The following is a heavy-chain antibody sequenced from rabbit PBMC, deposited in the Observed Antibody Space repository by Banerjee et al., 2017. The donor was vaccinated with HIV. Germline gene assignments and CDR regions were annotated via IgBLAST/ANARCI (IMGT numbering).Heavy chain of an antibody. CDR2: IYGGFSNST. D-gene: IGHD7-1*01. V-gene: IGHV1S45*01. CDR1: GIDFSSYG. CDR3: ARDYTGTGDGWTFNL. J-gene: IGHJ4*01. Sequence: QEQLVESGGGLVTLGGSLKLTCKASGIDFSSYGISWVRQAPGKGLEWIGCIYGGFSNSTYYASWAKGRFTISKTSSTTVTLQMTSLTAADTATYFCARDYTGTGDGWTFNLWGQGTLVTVS.